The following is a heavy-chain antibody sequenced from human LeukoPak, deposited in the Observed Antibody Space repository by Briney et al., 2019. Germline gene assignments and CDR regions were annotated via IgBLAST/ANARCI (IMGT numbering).Heavy chain of an antibody. CDR2: ISGSNGNT. V-gene: IGHV1-18*01. CDR1: GYSFNRYG. Sequence: ASVRVSCKASGYSFNRYGVSWVRQAPGRGLEWVGWISGSNGNTYYAQNFQGRVTMTTDVSTGTAYMDLNNLSFDDTAMYYCASGEQRGYPDYWGQGTLVTVSS. CDR3: ASGEQRGYPDY. D-gene: IGHD1/OR15-1a*01. J-gene: IGHJ4*02.